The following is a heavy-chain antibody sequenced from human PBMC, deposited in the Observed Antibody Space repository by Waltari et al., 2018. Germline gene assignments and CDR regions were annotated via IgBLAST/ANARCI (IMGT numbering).Heavy chain of an antibody. CDR1: GFTFSSYW. D-gene: IGHD1-1*01. Sequence: EEQLVESGGGLVQPGDSLRLSCAASGFTFSSYWMNWVRQAPGRGPLWVSGIMRDASDTTDADSVKGRFTISRDNAKNTLYLQMNRLRAEDTAVYFCARVSRRTYRSPVPGRHYYYGMDVGGQGTTVTVSS. CDR2: IMRDASDT. CDR3: ARVSRRTYRSPVPGRHYYYGMDV. J-gene: IGHJ6*02. V-gene: IGHV3-74*03.